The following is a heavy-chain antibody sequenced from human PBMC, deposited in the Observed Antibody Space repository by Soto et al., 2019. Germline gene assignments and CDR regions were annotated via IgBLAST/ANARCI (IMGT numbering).Heavy chain of an antibody. Sequence: GESLKISCRCSGYTFSNFWIAWVRHLPGKGLEWMGIIYPGDHETRYSPSFHGKVTISADKSINTAYLQWSSLEASDSAFYYCARSPRSSPYFDYWGQGALVTVSS. CDR2: IYPGDHET. CDR1: GYTFSNFW. CDR3: ARSPRSSPYFDY. J-gene: IGHJ4*02. V-gene: IGHV5-51*01. D-gene: IGHD6-13*01.